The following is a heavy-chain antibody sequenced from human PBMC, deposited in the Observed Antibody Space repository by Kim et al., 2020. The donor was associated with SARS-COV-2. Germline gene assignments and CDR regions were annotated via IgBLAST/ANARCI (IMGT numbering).Heavy chain of an antibody. CDR3: ATGLGHYYDL. D-gene: IGHD6-19*01. J-gene: IGHJ2*01. Sequence: YVDSVEVRFTISRDNAKNTLYLQMNSLRVEDTAVYYCATGLGHYYDLWGRGTLVTVSA. V-gene: IGHV3-74*01.